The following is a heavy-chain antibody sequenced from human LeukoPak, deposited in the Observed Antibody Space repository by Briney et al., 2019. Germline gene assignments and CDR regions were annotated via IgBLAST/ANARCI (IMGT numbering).Heavy chain of an antibody. J-gene: IGHJ6*02. V-gene: IGHV3-7*01. Sequence: GGSLRLSCAASGFTFSSYGMHWVRQAPGKGLEWVANIKQDGNEKYYVDSVRGRFTISRDNAKNSLYLQMNSLRAEDTAIYYYARFGLRYYYAMDVWGQGTTVTVSS. CDR1: GFTFSSYG. D-gene: IGHD3-16*01. CDR2: IKQDGNEK. CDR3: ARFGLRYYYAMDV.